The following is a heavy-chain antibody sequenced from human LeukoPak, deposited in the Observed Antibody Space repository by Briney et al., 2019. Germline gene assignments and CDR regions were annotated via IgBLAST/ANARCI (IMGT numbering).Heavy chain of an antibody. D-gene: IGHD3-22*01. CDR3: ARGFSWYYDSSGYQFDY. Sequence: SETLSLTCAVYGGSFSGYYWSWLRQPPGKGLEWIGEINHSGGTNYNPSLKSRVTISVDTSKNQFSLKLSSVTAADTAVYYCARGFSWYYDSSGYQFDYWGQGTLVTVSS. CDR2: INHSGGT. CDR1: GGSFSGYY. J-gene: IGHJ4*02. V-gene: IGHV4-34*01.